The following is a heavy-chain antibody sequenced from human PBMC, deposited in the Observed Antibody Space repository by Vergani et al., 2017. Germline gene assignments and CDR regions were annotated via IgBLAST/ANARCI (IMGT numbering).Heavy chain of an antibody. CDR1: GFTFSDYY. Sequence: QVQLVGSGGGLVKPGGSLRLSCAASGFTFSDYYMSWIRQAPGKGLAWVSYISSSSSYTNYADSVKGRFTISRDNAKNSLYLQMNSLRAEDTAVYYCARDTSQQLVRGXFDYWGQGTLVTVSS. D-gene: IGHD6-13*01. CDR3: ARDTSQQLVRGXFDY. J-gene: IGHJ4*02. CDR2: ISSSSSYT. V-gene: IGHV3-11*05.